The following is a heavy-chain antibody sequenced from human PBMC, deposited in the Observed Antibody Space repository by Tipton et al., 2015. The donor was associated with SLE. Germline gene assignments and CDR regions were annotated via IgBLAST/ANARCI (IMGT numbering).Heavy chain of an antibody. V-gene: IGHV4-39*07. Sequence: TLSLTCTVSGGSISSGSHYWGWIRQSPGKGLEWIGSIYHSGNTYYNPSLQSRVTISQDTSKNLFSLKLTSVTAADTAVYFCARGGMRYFDRWGQGTLVTVSS. CDR3: ARGGMRYFDR. J-gene: IGHJ4*02. CDR1: GGSISSGSHY. D-gene: IGHD3-16*01. CDR2: IYHSGNT.